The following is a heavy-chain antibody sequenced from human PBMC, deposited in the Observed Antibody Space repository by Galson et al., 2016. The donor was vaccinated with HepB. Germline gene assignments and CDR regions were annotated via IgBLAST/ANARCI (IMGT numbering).Heavy chain of an antibody. D-gene: IGHD6-19*01. Sequence: SLRLSCAASEFSLSDFGMHWVRQAPGKGLEWVAVISYEGSKKDYADSVKGRFSISRDTSSNTISLQMNSLRAEDTAIYYRAKPRAKWLVGEANAFDMWGQGTLVTVSS. CDR2: ISYEGSKK. CDR3: AKPRAKWLVGEANAFDM. CDR1: EFSLSDFG. V-gene: IGHV3-30*18. J-gene: IGHJ3*02.